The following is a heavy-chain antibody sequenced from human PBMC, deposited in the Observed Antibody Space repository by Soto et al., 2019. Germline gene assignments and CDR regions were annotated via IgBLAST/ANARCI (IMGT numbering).Heavy chain of an antibody. D-gene: IGHD6-6*01. V-gene: IGHV1-2*02. J-gene: IGHJ6*02. CDR3: ARDRGSSSDGMDV. Sequence: GASVKVSCKPSGYPFTDLYIHWVRQAPGLGLEWMGWIDPRSGASRKTQKFQGRVTITADESTSTAYMELSSLRSEDTAVYYCARDRGSSSDGMDVWGQGTTVTVSS. CDR1: GYPFTDLY. CDR2: IDPRSGAS.